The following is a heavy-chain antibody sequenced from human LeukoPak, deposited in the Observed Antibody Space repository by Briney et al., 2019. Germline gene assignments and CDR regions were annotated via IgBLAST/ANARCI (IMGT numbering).Heavy chain of an antibody. CDR2: IYTSGST. D-gene: IGHD6-19*01. V-gene: IGHV4-61*02. CDR3: ARSRGGRYSSNNWFDP. J-gene: IGHJ5*02. Sequence: SETLSLTCTVSGGSISSGSYYWSWIRQPAGKGLEWIGRIYTSGSTNYNPSLKSRVTISVDTSKNQFSLKLSSVTASDTAVYYCARSRGGRYSSNNWFDPWGQGTLVTVSS. CDR1: GGSISSGSYY.